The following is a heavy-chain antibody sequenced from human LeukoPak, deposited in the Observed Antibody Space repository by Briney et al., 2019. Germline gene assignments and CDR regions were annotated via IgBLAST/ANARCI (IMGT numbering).Heavy chain of an antibody. CDR1: GGSISSGGYY. J-gene: IGHJ4*02. Sequence: TLSLTCTVSGGSISSGGYYWSWLRQHPGKGLEWIGYIYYSGSTYYNPSLKSRVTISVDTSKNQFSLKLSSVTAADTAVYYCARHTRRYCSGGSCYSRILSFDYWGQGTLVTVSS. V-gene: IGHV4-31*03. D-gene: IGHD2-15*01. CDR2: IYYSGST. CDR3: ARHTRRYCSGGSCYSRILSFDY.